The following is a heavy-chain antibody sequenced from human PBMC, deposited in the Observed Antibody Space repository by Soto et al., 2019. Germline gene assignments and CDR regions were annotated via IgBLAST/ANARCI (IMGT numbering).Heavy chain of an antibody. CDR2: ISAHNGNT. Sequence: QVHLVQSGAEVKKPGASVKVSCQGSGYAFTTYGITWVRQAPGQGLEWMGWISAHNGNTNYAQKLQGRVTVTRDTYKSTAYMELRSLRYDDTAVYYCARGRYGDYWGQGALVTVSS. CDR1: GYAFTTYG. D-gene: IGHD1-1*01. J-gene: IGHJ4*02. CDR3: ARGRYGDY. V-gene: IGHV1-18*01.